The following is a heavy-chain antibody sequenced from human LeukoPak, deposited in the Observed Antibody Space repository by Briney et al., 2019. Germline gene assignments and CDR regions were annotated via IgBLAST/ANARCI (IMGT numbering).Heavy chain of an antibody. CDR2: FDPEDGET. CDR1: GYTLTELS. Sequence: ASVKVSCKVSGYTLTELSMHWVRQAPGKGLEWMGGFDPEDGETIYGQKFQGRVTMTEDTSTDTAYMELSSLRSEDTAVYYCATDQRRGYSGISFDYWGQGTLVTVSS. J-gene: IGHJ4*02. V-gene: IGHV1-24*01. CDR3: ATDQRRGYSGISFDY. D-gene: IGHD5-12*01.